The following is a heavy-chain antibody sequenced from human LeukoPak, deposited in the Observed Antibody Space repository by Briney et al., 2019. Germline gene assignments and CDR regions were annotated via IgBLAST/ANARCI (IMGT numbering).Heavy chain of an antibody. D-gene: IGHD7-27*01. J-gene: IGHJ2*01. V-gene: IGHV3-9*01. Sequence: GGSLRLSCAGSGFNFNNYAMHWVRQAPGKGLEWLSGISWNSGTRGYADSVKGRFTISRDNAKNSLYLQMISLRPDDTAFYYCAKATGDWYFDLWGRGTLVTVSS. CDR1: GFNFNNYA. CDR3: AKATGDWYFDL. CDR2: ISWNSGTR.